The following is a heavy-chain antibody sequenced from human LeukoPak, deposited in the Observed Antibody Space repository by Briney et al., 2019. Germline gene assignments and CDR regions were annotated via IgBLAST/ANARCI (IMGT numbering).Heavy chain of an antibody. J-gene: IGHJ4*02. D-gene: IGHD3-10*01. V-gene: IGHV1-24*01. Sequence: GASVKVSCKASGGTFSSYAISWVRQAPGKGLEWMGGFDPEDGETIYAQKFQGRVTMTEDTSTDTAYMELSSLRSEDTAVYYCATAPWRESHWGQGTLVTVSS. CDR3: ATAPWRESH. CDR1: GGTFSSYA. CDR2: FDPEDGET.